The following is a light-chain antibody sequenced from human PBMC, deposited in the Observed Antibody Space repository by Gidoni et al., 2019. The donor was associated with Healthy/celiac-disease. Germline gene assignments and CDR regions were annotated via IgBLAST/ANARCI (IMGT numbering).Light chain of an antibody. CDR2: AAS. Sequence: DIQMTQYPSSLSASVGDRVTITCRASQSISSYLNWYQQKPGKAPKLLIYAASSLQSGVPSRFSGSGSGTDFTLTISSLQPEDFATYYCQQSYSTPLTFGGXTKVVIK. J-gene: IGKJ4*01. CDR1: QSISSY. V-gene: IGKV1-39*01. CDR3: QQSYSTPLT.